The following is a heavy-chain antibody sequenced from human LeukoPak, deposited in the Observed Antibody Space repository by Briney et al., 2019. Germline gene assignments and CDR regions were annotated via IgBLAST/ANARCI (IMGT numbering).Heavy chain of an antibody. D-gene: IGHD3-22*01. J-gene: IGHJ4*02. CDR2: ISSSGSTI. CDR1: GFTFSSYE. CDR3: ARLVGDAGSGYYQTYFGY. V-gene: IGHV3-48*03. Sequence: GGSLRLSCAASGFTFSSYEMNWVRQAPGKGLEWVSYISSSGSTIYYADSVKGRFTISRDNAKNSLYLQMNSLRAEDTAVYYCARLVGDAGSGYYQTYFGYWGQGTLVTVSS.